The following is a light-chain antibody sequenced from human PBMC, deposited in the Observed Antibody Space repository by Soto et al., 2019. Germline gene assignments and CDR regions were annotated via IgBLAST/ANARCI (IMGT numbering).Light chain of an antibody. V-gene: IGKV3-15*01. CDR3: QQYTGPPTT. Sequence: EIVMTQSPATLSVSPGERATLSCRASQSVSSNLAWYQQKPGQAPRLLIYGASSRATGIPARFSGSGSGTDFTLTITRLEPEDSAVYFCQQYTGPPTTFGQGTRL. CDR1: QSVSSN. CDR2: GAS. J-gene: IGKJ5*01.